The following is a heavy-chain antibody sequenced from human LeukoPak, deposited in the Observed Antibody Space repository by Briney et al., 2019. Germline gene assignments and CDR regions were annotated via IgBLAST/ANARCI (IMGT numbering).Heavy chain of an antibody. J-gene: IGHJ4*02. CDR2: INPNSGGR. CDR1: GYTFTGYY. Sequence: ASVKVTRKASGYTFTGYYMDWVRQAPAQGLEWMGGINPNSGGRNYAQKFQGRVTMTIDRSISTANMDLSKLRSGDTDVYICSRLSVPLDYRGAGNLVTLS. D-gene: IGHD3-10*01. V-gene: IGHV1-2*02. CDR3: SRLSVPLDY.